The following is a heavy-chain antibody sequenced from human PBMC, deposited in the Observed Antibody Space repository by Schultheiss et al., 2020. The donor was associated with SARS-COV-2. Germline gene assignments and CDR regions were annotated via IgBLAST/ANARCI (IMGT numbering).Heavy chain of an antibody. Sequence: GESLKISCAASGFTFSSYAMSWVRQAPGKGLEWVSAISGSGGSTYYADSVKGRFTISRDNSKNTLYLQMNSLRAEDTAVYYCARGQDRAKIGNWGQGTMVTVSS. D-gene: IGHD3-22*01. J-gene: IGHJ4*02. CDR1: GFTFSSYA. CDR2: ISGSGGST. CDR3: ARGQDRAKIGN. V-gene: IGHV3-23*01.